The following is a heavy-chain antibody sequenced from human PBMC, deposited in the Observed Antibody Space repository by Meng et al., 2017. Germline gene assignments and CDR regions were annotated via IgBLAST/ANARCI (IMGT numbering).Heavy chain of an antibody. V-gene: IGHV3-30*04. Sequence: GESLKISCAASGFTFSSYAMHWVRQAPGKGLEWVAVISYDGSNKYYADSVKGRLTISRDNSKNTLYLQMNSLRAEDTAVYYCAMGWEPATYFQHWGQGTLVTVSS. CDR1: GFTFSSYA. CDR3: AMGWEPATYFQH. CDR2: ISYDGSNK. J-gene: IGHJ1*01. D-gene: IGHD1-14*01.